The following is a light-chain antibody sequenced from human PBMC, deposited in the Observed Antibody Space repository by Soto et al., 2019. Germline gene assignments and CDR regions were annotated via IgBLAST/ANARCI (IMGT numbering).Light chain of an antibody. CDR2: AAS. CDR3: QQADSFPLT. V-gene: IGKV1-12*01. Sequence: DIQLTQSPSSVSASIGDRVTISCRASQSIYKWLVWYQQKPGKAPKLLIYAASSLQSGVPSRFSGSGYGTEFTRTISSLQPEDSATYYCQQADSFPLTVGGGTEVAI. J-gene: IGKJ4*01. CDR1: QSIYKW.